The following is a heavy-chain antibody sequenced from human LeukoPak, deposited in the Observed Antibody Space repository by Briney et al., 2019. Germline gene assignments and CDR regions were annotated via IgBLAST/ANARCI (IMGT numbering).Heavy chain of an antibody. D-gene: IGHD6-13*01. V-gene: IGHV1-2*02. J-gene: IGHJ4*02. CDR3: AKTLYIAAAPGGLDY. Sequence: GASVKVSCKASGYTFTGYYMHWVRQAPGQGLEWMGWINPNSGGTNYAQKFQGRVTMTRDTSISTAYMELSRLRSDDTAVYYCAKTLYIAAAPGGLDYWGQGTLVTVSS. CDR2: INPNSGGT. CDR1: GYTFTGYY.